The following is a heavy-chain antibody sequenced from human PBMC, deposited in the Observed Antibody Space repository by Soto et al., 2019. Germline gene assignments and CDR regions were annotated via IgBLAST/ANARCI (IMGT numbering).Heavy chain of an antibody. Sequence: QITLKESGPTLVKPTQTLTLTCTFSGFSLSTSGVGVGWIRQPPGKALEWLALIYWDDDKRYSPSLKRRLTVTKDTSKNQVVLTMTNMDPVDTATYYCAHDDILTGSPYWGQGTLVTVSS. J-gene: IGHJ4*02. D-gene: IGHD3-9*01. CDR2: IYWDDDK. V-gene: IGHV2-5*02. CDR3: AHDDILTGSPY. CDR1: GFSLSTSGVG.